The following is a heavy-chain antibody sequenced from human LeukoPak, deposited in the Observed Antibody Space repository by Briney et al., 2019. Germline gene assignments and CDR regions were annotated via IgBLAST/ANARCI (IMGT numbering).Heavy chain of an antibody. Sequence: GGSLRLSCAASGFTFSNAWMSWVRQAPGKGLEWVGRIKSKTDGGTTDYAAPVKGRFTISRDDSKNTLYLQMNSLKTEDTAVYYCTPVPAAIEGAFDIWGQGTMVTVSS. J-gene: IGHJ3*02. CDR2: IKSKTDGGTT. CDR3: TPVPAAIEGAFDI. D-gene: IGHD2-2*02. CDR1: GFTFSNAW. V-gene: IGHV3-15*01.